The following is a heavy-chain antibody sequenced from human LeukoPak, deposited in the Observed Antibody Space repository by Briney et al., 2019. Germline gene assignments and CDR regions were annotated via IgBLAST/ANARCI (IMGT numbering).Heavy chain of an antibody. CDR2: INWNGGST. CDR3: AREGYCSTTSCAYAMDV. J-gene: IGHJ6*02. Sequence: GGSLRLSCAASGFTFGGYGMSWVRQVPGKGLEWVSGINWNGGSTGYADSVKGRFTISRDNAKNSLYLQMNSLRAEDTAFYYCAREGYCSTTSCAYAMDVWGQGTTVTVSS. CDR1: GFTFGGYG. V-gene: IGHV3-20*04. D-gene: IGHD2-2*01.